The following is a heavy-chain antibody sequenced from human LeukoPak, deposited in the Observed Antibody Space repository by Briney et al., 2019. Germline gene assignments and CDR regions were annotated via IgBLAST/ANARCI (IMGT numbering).Heavy chain of an antibody. J-gene: IGHJ4*02. D-gene: IGHD3-22*01. CDR3: AKDSGSSGYPRGFDY. V-gene: IGHV3-64*01. Sequence: GGSLRLSCAASGFTFSSYAMHWVRQAPGKGLEYVSAISSNGGSTYYANSVKGRFTISRDNSKNTLYLQMNSLRAEDTAVYYCAKDSGSSGYPRGFDYWGQGTLVTVSS. CDR1: GFTFSSYA. CDR2: ISSNGGST.